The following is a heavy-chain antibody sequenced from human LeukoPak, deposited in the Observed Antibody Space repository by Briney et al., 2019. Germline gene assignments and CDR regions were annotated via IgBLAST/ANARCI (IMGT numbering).Heavy chain of an antibody. Sequence: PGGSLRLSCAASGFTFSSYWMHWVRQAPGKGLVWVSCINSDGSSTSYADSVKGRFTISRDNAKNTLYLQMNSLRAEDTAVYYCARVVAVAAKDYWGQGTLVTVSS. V-gene: IGHV3-74*01. D-gene: IGHD6-19*01. CDR2: INSDGSST. J-gene: IGHJ4*02. CDR1: GFTFSSYW. CDR3: ARVVAVAAKDY.